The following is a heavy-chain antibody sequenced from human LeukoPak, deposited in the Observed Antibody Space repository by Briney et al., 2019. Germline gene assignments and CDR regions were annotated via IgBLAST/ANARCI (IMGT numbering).Heavy chain of an antibody. D-gene: IGHD6-19*01. CDR3: ARDRRPGYSSGWWFDP. CDR2: IIPIFGTA. V-gene: IGHV1-69*05. J-gene: IGHJ5*02. CDR1: GGTFSSYA. Sequence: SVKVSCKASGGTFSSYAISWMRQAPGQGLEWMGRIIPIFGTANYAQKFQGRVTITTDESTSTAYMELSSLRSEDTAVYYCARDRRPGYSSGWWFDPWGQGTLVTVSS.